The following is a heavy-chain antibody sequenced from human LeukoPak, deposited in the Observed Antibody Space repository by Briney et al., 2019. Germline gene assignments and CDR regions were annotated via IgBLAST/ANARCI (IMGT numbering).Heavy chain of an antibody. V-gene: IGHV3-21*03. J-gene: IGHJ4*02. Sequence: GGSLRLSCAASGFTFSSNTMIWVRQAPGKGLEWVSCISSSGSYIYYADSVKGRFTISRDNAKNSLYLQMNSLRAEDSAVYYCASGSIAVAGPPCGYWGQGSLVTVSS. CDR3: ASGSIAVAGPPCGY. D-gene: IGHD6-19*01. CDR1: GFTFSSNT. CDR2: ISSSGSYI.